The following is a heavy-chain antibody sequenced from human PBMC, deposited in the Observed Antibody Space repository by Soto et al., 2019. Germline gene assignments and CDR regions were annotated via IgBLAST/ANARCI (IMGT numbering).Heavy chain of an antibody. Sequence: EVHLLESGGGLVQPGGSLRLSCAASGFTFSSYAMSWVRQAPGKGLEWVSAISGSGDITNYSDSVKGRFTISRDNSKNTLYLQLNSLRAEDTAVYYCAKIRWFWEYWSHWGQGTLVTVSS. V-gene: IGHV3-23*01. J-gene: IGHJ4*02. CDR1: GFTFSSYA. CDR2: ISGSGDIT. CDR3: AKIRWFWEYWSH. D-gene: IGHD3-10*01.